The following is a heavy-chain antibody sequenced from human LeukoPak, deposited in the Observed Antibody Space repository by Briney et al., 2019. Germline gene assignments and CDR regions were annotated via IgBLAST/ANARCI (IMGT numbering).Heavy chain of an antibody. CDR2: IIPIFGTA. Sequence: SVKVSCKASGGTFSSYAISWVRQAPGQGLEWMGRIIPIFGTANYAQKFQGRVAITTDESTSTAYMELSSLRSEDTAVYYCARDGGYSYGYAYWGQGTLVTVSS. D-gene: IGHD5-18*01. V-gene: IGHV1-69*05. J-gene: IGHJ4*02. CDR1: GGTFSSYA. CDR3: ARDGGYSYGYAY.